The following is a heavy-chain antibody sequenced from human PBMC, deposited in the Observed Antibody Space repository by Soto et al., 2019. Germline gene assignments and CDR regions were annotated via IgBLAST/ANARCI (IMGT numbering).Heavy chain of an antibody. CDR1: GFTFSSYA. J-gene: IGHJ6*02. CDR2: IGGSGGST. V-gene: IGHV3-23*01. CDR3: AKDPYYYDTSEMDV. Sequence: EVQLLESGGNLVQPGGSLRLSCAASGFTFSSYAMSWVRQAPGKGLEWVSAIGGSGGSTYYADSVKGRFTISRDTSKNTLFLQMNSLRAEDTAVYYCAKDPYYYDTSEMDVWGQGTTVTVSS. D-gene: IGHD3-22*01.